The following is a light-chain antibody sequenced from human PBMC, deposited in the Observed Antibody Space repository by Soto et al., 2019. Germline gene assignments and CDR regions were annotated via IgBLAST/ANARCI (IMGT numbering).Light chain of an antibody. Sequence: QSVLTQPPSASGTPGQRVTISCSGSSSNIGSKYVYWYQQLPGTAPKLLIYSNNQRPSGVPDRFSGSKSGTSASLAISGLRSEDEADYYCAAWDDSLSGVLFGGGTKLTVL. CDR3: AAWDDSLSGVL. J-gene: IGLJ2*01. V-gene: IGLV1-47*02. CDR1: SSNIGSKY. CDR2: SNN.